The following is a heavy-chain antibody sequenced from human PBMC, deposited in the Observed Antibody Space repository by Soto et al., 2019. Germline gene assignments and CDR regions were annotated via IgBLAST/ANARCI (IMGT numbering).Heavy chain of an antibody. J-gene: IGHJ6*02. V-gene: IGHV3-30*18. D-gene: IGHD4-17*01. CDR3: AKRGTTVGTPVYYYGMDV. Sequence: QVQLVESGGGVVQPGRSLRLSCAASGFTFSSYGMHWVRQAPGKGLAWVALISSDGTNKNYGDSVKGRFTISRDNSKNTRYLQMNSLRAEVTAVYYCAKRGTTVGTPVYYYGMDVWGQGTTVTVSS. CDR1: GFTFSSYG. CDR2: ISSDGTNK.